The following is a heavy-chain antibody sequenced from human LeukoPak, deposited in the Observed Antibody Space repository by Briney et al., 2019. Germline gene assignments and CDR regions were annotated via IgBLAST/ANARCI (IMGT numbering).Heavy chain of an antibody. D-gene: IGHD3-3*01. V-gene: IGHV4-59*01. J-gene: IGHJ4*02. CDR2: IYYSGSP. CDR3: ARTVLSITIFGGHYFDY. Sequence: SETLSLTCTVPGGSINGYYWSWIRQPPGKGLEWIGDIYYSGSPDYSPSLKSRVTISVATSKTQFSLKMSSVTAADTAVYYCARTVLSITIFGGHYFDYWGQGTLVTVSS. CDR1: GGSINGYY.